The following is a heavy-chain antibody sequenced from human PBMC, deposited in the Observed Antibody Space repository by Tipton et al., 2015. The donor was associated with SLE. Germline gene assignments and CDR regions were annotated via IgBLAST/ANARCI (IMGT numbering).Heavy chain of an antibody. J-gene: IGHJ1*01. Sequence: QSGAEVKKPGASVKVSCKSSGYTFTDYYLHWVRQAPGQGLEWMGRINPNSGDTDSAQKFQGRIIMTRDTSISTAYMELSRLRSGDTAVYYCAVGGLYCSSTRCSEDFQHWGQGTLVTVSS. D-gene: IGHD2-2*01. CDR1: GYTFTDYY. V-gene: IGHV1-2*06. CDR3: AVGGLYCSSTRCSEDFQH. CDR2: INPNSGDT.